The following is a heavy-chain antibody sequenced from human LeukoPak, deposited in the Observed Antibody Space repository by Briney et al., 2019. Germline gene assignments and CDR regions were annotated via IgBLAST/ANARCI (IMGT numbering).Heavy chain of an antibody. Sequence: PGGSLTLSCAASGFTFSSYAMHWVRQAPGKGLEYVSAISSNGGSTYYANSVKGRFTISRDNSKNTLYLQMGSLRAEDMAVYYCARGYCSSTSCPYYFDYWGQGTLVTVSS. CDR3: ARGYCSSTSCPYYFDY. CDR1: GFTFSSYA. CDR2: ISSNGGST. J-gene: IGHJ4*02. V-gene: IGHV3-64*01. D-gene: IGHD2-2*01.